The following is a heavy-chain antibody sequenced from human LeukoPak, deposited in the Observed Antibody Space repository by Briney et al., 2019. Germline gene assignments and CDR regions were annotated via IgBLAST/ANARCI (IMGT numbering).Heavy chain of an antibody. CDR3: ARQANYDFWSGYSPFNWFDP. D-gene: IGHD3-3*01. J-gene: IGHJ5*02. CDR1: GGSISSSSYY. V-gene: IGHV4-39*01. Sequence: SETLSLTCTVSGGSISSSSYYWGWIRRPPGKGLEWIGSIYYSGSTYYNPSLKSRVTISVDASKNQFSLKLSSVTAADTAVYYCARQANYDFWSGYSPFNWFDPWGQGTLVTVSS. CDR2: IYYSGST.